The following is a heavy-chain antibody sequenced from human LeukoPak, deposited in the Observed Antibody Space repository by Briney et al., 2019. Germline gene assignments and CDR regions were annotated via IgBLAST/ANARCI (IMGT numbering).Heavy chain of an antibody. Sequence: GGSLRLSCAASGFTFSSYWMHWVRQAPGKGLVWVSRINSDGSSTSYADSVKGRFTISRDNAKNTLYLQMNSLRAEDTAVYYCARVGEWELAGYYYYGMDVWGQGTTVTVSS. J-gene: IGHJ6*02. CDR2: INSDGSST. D-gene: IGHD1-26*01. CDR3: ARVGEWELAGYYYYGMDV. V-gene: IGHV3-74*01. CDR1: GFTFSSYW.